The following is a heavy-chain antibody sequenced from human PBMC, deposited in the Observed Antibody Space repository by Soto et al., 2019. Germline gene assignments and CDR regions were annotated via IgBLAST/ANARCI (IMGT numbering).Heavy chain of an antibody. CDR3: ARDLGEQWLVPDYFDY. CDR1: GYTFTSYG. CDR2: ISAYNGNT. V-gene: IGHV1-18*01. D-gene: IGHD6-19*01. J-gene: IGHJ4*02. Sequence: ASVKVSCKASGYTFTSYGISWVRQAPGQGLEWMGWISAYNGNTNYAQKLQGRVTMTTDTSTSTAYMELRSLRSEDTAVYYCARDLGEQWLVPDYFDYWGQGTLVTVSS.